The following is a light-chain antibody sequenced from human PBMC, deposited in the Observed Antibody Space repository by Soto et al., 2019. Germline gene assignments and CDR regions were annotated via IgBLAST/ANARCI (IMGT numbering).Light chain of an antibody. Sequence: EIVMTQSPGSLSMSPGERATLSCRASQNVGSKLAWYQQKPNQAPRLLIYGASTRATGIPDRFSGSGSGTEFSLTISSLQSEDFAIYYCQQYSNWPPFTFGVGTKVDIK. CDR1: QNVGSK. J-gene: IGKJ4*01. CDR3: QQYSNWPPFT. V-gene: IGKV3-15*01. CDR2: GAS.